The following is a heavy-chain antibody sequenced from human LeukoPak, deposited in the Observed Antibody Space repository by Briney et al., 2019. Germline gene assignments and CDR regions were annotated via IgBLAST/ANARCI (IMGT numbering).Heavy chain of an antibody. CDR1: GGTFSSYA. J-gene: IGHJ6*03. V-gene: IGHV1-69*13. Sequence: ASVKVSCKASGGTFSSYAISWVRQAPGQGLEWMGGIIPIFDTVNYAQKFQDRVTITADESTSTAYIELSSLRSEDTAVYYCVRFTHSLWPSNSNYYYYYIDVWGKGTTVTISS. D-gene: IGHD2-21*01. CDR2: IIPIFDTV. CDR3: VRFTHSLWPSNSNYYYYYIDV.